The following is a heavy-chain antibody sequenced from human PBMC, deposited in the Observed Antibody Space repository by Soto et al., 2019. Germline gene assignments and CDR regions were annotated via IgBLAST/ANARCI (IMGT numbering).Heavy chain of an antibody. CDR2: ISWNSGSI. D-gene: IGHD2-15*01. CDR3: AKAFERYCSGGSCYFDY. Sequence: EVQLVESGGGLVQPGRSLRLSCAASGFTFDDYAMHWVRQAPGQGLEWVSGISWNSGSIGYADSVKDRFAISRDNAKNSLYLQMNSLRAEDTALYYCAKAFERYCSGGSCYFDYWGQGTLVTVSS. V-gene: IGHV3-9*01. CDR1: GFTFDDYA. J-gene: IGHJ4*02.